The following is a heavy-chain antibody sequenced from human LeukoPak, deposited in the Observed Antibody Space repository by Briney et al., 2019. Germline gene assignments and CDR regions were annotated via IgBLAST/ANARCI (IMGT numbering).Heavy chain of an antibody. V-gene: IGHV1-46*01. CDR3: ARVAAEVVGVPGAIGFGWLRRDYYYMDV. D-gene: IGHD2-2*02. J-gene: IGHJ6*03. CDR2: INPSGGST. Sequence: GASVKVSCKAFGYTFTSYYMHWVRQAPGEGLVWMGIINPSGGSTSYAQKFQGRVTMTRDMSTSTVYMELSSLRSEDTAVYYCARVAAEVVGVPGAIGFGWLRRDYYYMDVWGKGTTVTVSS. CDR1: GYTFTSYY.